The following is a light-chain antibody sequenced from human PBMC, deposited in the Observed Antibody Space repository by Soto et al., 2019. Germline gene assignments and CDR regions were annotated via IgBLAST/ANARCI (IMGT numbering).Light chain of an antibody. CDR3: QQFKSYPIT. J-gene: IGKJ5*01. CDR1: EDISTY. CDR2: AAS. V-gene: IGKV1-9*01. Sequence: DIQLTQSPSFLSASVGDRVTITCRASEDISTYLTWYHQKPGKIPKLLISAASTLQSGVASRFSGSGSETEFTLTISGLQPEDFATYYCQQFKSYPITFGQGTQLEI.